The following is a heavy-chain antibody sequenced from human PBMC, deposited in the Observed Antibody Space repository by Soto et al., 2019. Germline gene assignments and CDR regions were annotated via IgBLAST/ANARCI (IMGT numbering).Heavy chain of an antibody. Sequence: QVQLQESGPGLVKPSQTLSLTCTVSGGSISTVDYWWSWIRQSPDMGLEWIGHIYDGGRTYNNPSLESRVTMSVDTSKSQCSLTLSSVSAADTAVYYCARGPSGDKVDSWGQGTLVTVS. J-gene: IGHJ4*02. D-gene: IGHD7-27*01. CDR1: GGSISTVDYW. V-gene: IGHV4-30-4*01. CDR2: IYDGGRT. CDR3: ARGPSGDKVDS.